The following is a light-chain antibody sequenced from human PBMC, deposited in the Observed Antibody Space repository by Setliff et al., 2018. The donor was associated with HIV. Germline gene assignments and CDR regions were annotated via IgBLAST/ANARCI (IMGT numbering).Light chain of an antibody. CDR3: CSYAGSYV. V-gene: IGLV2-23*02. CDR1: SSDVGSYNL. CDR2: EVS. J-gene: IGLJ1*01. Sequence: QSVLTQPASVSGSPGQSITVSCTGTSSDVGSYNLVSWYQQHPGKAPKLMIYEVSKWPSGVSNRFSGSKSGNTATLTISGLQAEDEAHYYCCSYAGSYVFGTGTKV.